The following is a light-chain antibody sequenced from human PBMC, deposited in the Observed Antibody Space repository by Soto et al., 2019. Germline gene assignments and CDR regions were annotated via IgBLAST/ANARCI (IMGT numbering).Light chain of an antibody. CDR3: SSYTSRSNIRI. Sequence: QSVLTQPASVSGSPGQSITISCTGTSSDVGGYNYVSWYQQHPGKAPKVMIYEVSNRPSGVSNRFSGSKSGNTASLTISGLQAEDEGDYYCSSYTSRSNIRIFG. V-gene: IGLV2-14*01. CDR2: EVS. CDR1: SSDVGGYNY. J-gene: IGLJ2*01.